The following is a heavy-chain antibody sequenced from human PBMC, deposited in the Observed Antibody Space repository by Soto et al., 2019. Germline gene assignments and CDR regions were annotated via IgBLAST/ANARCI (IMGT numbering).Heavy chain of an antibody. V-gene: IGHV1-69*01. D-gene: IGHD3-22*01. Sequence: QVQLIQSEAEVKKPGSSVRVSCTASGGIFSTHGFSWVRQAPGQRLEWVGGFIPIFRTLTYTEKFQARVRIAADESTKTVYVDLSSLTTEDTAVYYWVRDRRIYYFDPHDAVVGSDEEVWGQGTMVGVSS. CDR2: FIPIFRTL. J-gene: IGHJ3*01. CDR3: VRDRRIYYFDPHDAVVGSDEEV. CDR1: GGIFSTHG.